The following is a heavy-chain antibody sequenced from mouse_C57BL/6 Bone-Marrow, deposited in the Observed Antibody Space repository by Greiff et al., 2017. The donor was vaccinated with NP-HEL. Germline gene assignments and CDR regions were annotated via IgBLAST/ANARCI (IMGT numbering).Heavy chain of an antibody. D-gene: IGHD1-1*01. V-gene: IGHV5-12*01. J-gene: IGHJ4*01. CDR3: ARHAPYYYGSIYAMDY. Sequence: EVQGVESGGGLVQPGGSLKLSCAASGFTFSDYYMYWVRQTPEKRLEWVAYISNGGGSTYYPDTVKGRFTISRDNAKNTLYLQMSRLKSEDTAMYYCARHAPYYYGSIYAMDYWGQGTSVTVSS. CDR2: ISNGGGST. CDR1: GFTFSDYY.